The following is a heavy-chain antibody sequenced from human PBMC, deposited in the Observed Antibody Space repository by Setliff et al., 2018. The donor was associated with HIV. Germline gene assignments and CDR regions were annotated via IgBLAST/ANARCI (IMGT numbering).Heavy chain of an antibody. V-gene: IGHV3-23*01. CDR3: ARDLYPLTTRYSFDY. D-gene: IGHD4-17*01. CDR1: GFIFSTFP. J-gene: IGHJ4*02. Sequence: GGSLRLSCAASGFIFSTFPMHWVRQAPGKGLEWVSAISDSGGGTYYADSVKGRFTVSRDNSKNTLYLQMNSLRAEDTAVYYCARDLYPLTTRYSFDYWGQGTLVTVSS. CDR2: ISDSGGGT.